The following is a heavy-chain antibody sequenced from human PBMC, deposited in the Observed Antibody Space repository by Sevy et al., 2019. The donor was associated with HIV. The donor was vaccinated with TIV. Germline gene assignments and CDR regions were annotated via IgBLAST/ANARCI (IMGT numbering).Heavy chain of an antibody. CDR1: GDSISSNNFY. J-gene: IGHJ6*02. CDR3: ARVVEALPGYYYGMDV. Sequence: SETLSLTCTVSGDSISSNNFYWGWVRQPPEKGLEWIGSIYYTGSTYYNPSLKSRVTISVDTSKNQFSLKLTSVTAEDTAVYYCARVVEALPGYYYGMDVWGQGTTVTVSS. D-gene: IGHD1-26*01. V-gene: IGHV4-39*01. CDR2: IYYTGST.